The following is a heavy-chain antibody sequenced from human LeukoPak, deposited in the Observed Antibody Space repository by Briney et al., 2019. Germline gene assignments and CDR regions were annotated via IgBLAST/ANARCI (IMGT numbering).Heavy chain of an antibody. CDR3: ARGGVDIVVVVAATSSWFDP. V-gene: IGHV1-18*01. CDR1: GYTFTSYG. CDR2: ISAYNGNT. D-gene: IGHD2-15*01. J-gene: IGHJ5*02. Sequence: ASVKVSCKASGYTFTSYGISWVRQAPGQGLEWMGWISAYNGNTNYAQKLQGRVTMTTDTSTSTAYMELRSLRSDDTAVYYCARGGVDIVVVVAATSSWFDPWGQGTLVTVSS.